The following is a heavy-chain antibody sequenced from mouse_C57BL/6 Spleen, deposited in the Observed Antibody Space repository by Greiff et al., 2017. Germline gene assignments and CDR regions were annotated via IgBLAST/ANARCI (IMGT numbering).Heavy chain of an antibody. CDR2: IYYSGTI. D-gene: IGHD1-1*01. J-gene: IGHJ2*01. CDR3: ARERDYYGSSYFDY. Sequence: EVQLQESGPGLVKPSPTVFLTCTVTGISITTGNYRWSWIRQFPGNKLEWIGYIYYSGTITYNPSLTSRTTITRDTPKNQFFLEMNSLTAEDTATYYCARERDYYGSSYFDYWGQGTTLTVSS. V-gene: IGHV3-5*01. CDR1: GISITTGNYR.